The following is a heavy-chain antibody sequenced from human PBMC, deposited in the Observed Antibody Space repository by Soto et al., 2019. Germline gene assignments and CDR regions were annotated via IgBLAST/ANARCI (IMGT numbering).Heavy chain of an antibody. Sequence: SETLSLTCTVSGGSISIYYWSWIRQPPGKGLEWIAYIYYTGSTNYNPSLKSRVTLSADTSKNQFSLKLISVTAADTAMYYCARVDSSGSYFDYWGQGTLVTVSS. CDR2: IYYTGST. CDR1: GGSISIYY. CDR3: ARVDSSGSYFDY. V-gene: IGHV4-59*01. J-gene: IGHJ4*02. D-gene: IGHD3-22*01.